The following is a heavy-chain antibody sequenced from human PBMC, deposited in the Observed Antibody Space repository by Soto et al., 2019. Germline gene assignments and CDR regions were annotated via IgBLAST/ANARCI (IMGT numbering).Heavy chain of an antibody. CDR3: AKRATGTYFDY. CDR1: GFTFSSYA. D-gene: IGHD1-1*01. CDR2: ISGSGDST. J-gene: IGHJ4*02. V-gene: IGHV3-23*01. Sequence: EVQLLESGGGLVQPGGCLRLSCAASGFTFSSYAMSWVRQAPGKGLEWVSVISGSGDSTYYADSVKGRCTISRDNSKNTLYLQMNSLRAEDTAVYYFAKRATGTYFDYWGQGTLVTVSS.